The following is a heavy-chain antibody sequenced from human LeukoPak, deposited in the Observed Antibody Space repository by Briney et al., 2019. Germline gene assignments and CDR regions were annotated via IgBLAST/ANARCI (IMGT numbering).Heavy chain of an antibody. CDR1: GFTVSSTY. D-gene: IGHD1-20*01. CDR2: IYTGGTT. CDR3: ARGITGSNNWFDP. V-gene: IGHV3-53*01. J-gene: IGHJ5*02. Sequence: PGGSLRLSYAASGFTVSSTYMSWLRQALGKGLEWVSLIYTGGTTYYADSVKGRFTISRDNSENTLYLQMNSLRAEDTAVYYCARGITGSNNWFDPWGQGTLVTVSS.